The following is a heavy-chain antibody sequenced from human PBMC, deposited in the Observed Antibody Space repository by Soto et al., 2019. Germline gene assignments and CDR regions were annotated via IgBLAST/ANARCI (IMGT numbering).Heavy chain of an antibody. CDR1: GGSISSGGYS. J-gene: IGHJ4*02. CDR2: IYHSGST. D-gene: IGHD5-12*01. CDR3: ARVDSGYDFSLFDY. V-gene: IGHV4-30-2*01. Sequence: SETLSLTCAVSGGSISSGGYSWSWIRQPPGKGLEWIGYIYHSGSTYYNPSLKSRVTISVDRSKNQFSLKLSSVTAADTAVYYCARVDSGYDFSLFDYWGQGTLVTVSS.